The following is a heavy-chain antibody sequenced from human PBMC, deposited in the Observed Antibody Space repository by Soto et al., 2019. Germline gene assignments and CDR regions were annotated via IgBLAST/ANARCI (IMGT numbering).Heavy chain of an antibody. D-gene: IGHD1-7*01. CDR3: ARSGGTNSWYGVFDF. J-gene: IGHJ4*02. CDR2: IYFRGNS. CDR1: GDSNTSSPYY. Sequence: QVQLQQSGPGLVKPSQTLSVTCTVSGDSNTSSPYYWSWVRQLPGRGLEWIGYIYFRGNSYYNPSLKSRVTISLDRSKNQFSLELNSVTAADTALYFCARSGGTNSWYGVFDFWGQGTLVNVSS. V-gene: IGHV4-30-4*01.